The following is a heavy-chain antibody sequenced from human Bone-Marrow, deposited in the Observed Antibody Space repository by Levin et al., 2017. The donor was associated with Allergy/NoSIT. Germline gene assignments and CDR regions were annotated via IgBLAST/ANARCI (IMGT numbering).Heavy chain of an antibody. J-gene: IGHJ6*01. D-gene: IGHD1/OR15-1a*01. CDR2: IWYDGSHK. Sequence: AGGSLRLSCAASGFTFSNYAMHWVRQAPGKGLEWVAVIWYDGSHKYYADSVKGRFTISRDNSRNTLYLQMSSLRAEDTAVYYCARVKEGETTAYYYYAMDVWGRGTTVTVST. CDR1: GFTFSNYA. V-gene: IGHV3-33*01. CDR3: ARVKEGETTAYYYYAMDV.